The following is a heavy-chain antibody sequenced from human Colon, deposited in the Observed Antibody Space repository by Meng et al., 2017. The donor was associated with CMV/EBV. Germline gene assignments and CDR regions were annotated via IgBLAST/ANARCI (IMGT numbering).Heavy chain of an antibody. CDR1: GFDFNIYA. CDR2: ITGSGDRA. V-gene: IGHV3-23*01. D-gene: IGHD3-22*01. Sequence: GESLKISCATSGFDFNIYAINWVRQAPGKRLEWVSGITGSGDRAYYADSVGGRFTTSRDRFNNTVYLQMNSLRAEDTAVYYCAKPHEDYYYDTRGAYGMDVWGQGTTVTVSS. J-gene: IGHJ6*02. CDR3: AKPHEDYYYDTRGAYGMDV.